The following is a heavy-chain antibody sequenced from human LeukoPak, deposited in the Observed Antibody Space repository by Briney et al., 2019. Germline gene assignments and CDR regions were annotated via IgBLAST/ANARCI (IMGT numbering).Heavy chain of an antibody. D-gene: IGHD1-26*01. Sequence: AGGSLRLSCAASGFTVSSNYMSWVRQAPGKGLEWVSVIYSGGSTYYADSVKGRFTISRDNSKNTLYLQMNSLRAEDTAVYYCARIELLHAFDIWGQGTMVTVSS. CDR2: IYSGGST. CDR3: ARIELLHAFDI. CDR1: GFTVSSNY. J-gene: IGHJ3*02. V-gene: IGHV3-53*01.